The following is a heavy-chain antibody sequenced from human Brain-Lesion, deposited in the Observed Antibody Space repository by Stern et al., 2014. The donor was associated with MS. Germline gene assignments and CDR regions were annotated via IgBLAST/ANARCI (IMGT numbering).Heavy chain of an antibody. V-gene: IGHV1-2*02. CDR3: ARDQRGITIFGVVTDYYYLGMDV. J-gene: IGHJ6*02. Sequence: QVQLVESGAEVKKPGASVKVSCKTSGYIFTGYYIHWVRQAPGQGLEWMAWINPNTGGTKYAQKVQGRVTMSRYTSISTAYVEMSSLTSDDTAVYYCARDQRGITIFGVVTDYYYLGMDVWGQGTTVTVSS. D-gene: IGHD3-3*01. CDR1: GYIFTGYY. CDR2: INPNTGGT.